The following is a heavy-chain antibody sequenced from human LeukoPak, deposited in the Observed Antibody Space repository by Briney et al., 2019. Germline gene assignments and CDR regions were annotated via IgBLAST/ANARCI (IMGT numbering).Heavy chain of an antibody. Sequence: GASVKVSCKASGYTFTGYYMHWVRQAPGQGFEWMGWINPNSGGTNYAQKFQGRVAMTRDTSISTAYMELSRLRSDDTAVYYCARDSGYSSGWYSSFDYWGQGTLVTVSS. D-gene: IGHD6-19*01. J-gene: IGHJ4*02. CDR2: INPNSGGT. V-gene: IGHV1-2*02. CDR3: ARDSGYSSGWYSSFDY. CDR1: GYTFTGYY.